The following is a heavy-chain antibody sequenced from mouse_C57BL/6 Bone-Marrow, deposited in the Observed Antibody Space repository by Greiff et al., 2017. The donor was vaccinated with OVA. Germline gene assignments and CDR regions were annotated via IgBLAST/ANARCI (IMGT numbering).Heavy chain of an antibody. V-gene: IGHV5-6*01. CDR2: ISSGGSYT. Sequence: EVKVVESGGDLVKPGGSLKLSCAASGFTFSSYGMSWVRQTPDKRLEWVATISSGGSYTYYPDSVKGRFTISRDNAKNTLYLQMSSLKSEDTAMYYCARHSPLWFAYWGQGTLVTVSA. CDR3: ARHSPLWFAY. J-gene: IGHJ3*01. CDR1: GFTFSSYG.